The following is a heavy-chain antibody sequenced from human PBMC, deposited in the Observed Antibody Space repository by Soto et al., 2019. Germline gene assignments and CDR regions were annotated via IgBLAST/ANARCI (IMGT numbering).Heavy chain of an antibody. V-gene: IGHV1-69*01. CDR1: GGTFSSYA. J-gene: IGHJ4*02. CDR3: ARDERGYSGYTDH. D-gene: IGHD5-12*01. Sequence: QVQLVQSGAEVKKPGSSVKVSCKASGGTFSSYAISWVRQAPGQGLEWMGGIIPIFGTANYAQKFQGRVTITADESTRPGYMELSRLRSESTAVYYCARDERGYSGYTDHWGQGTLVTVSS. CDR2: IIPIFGTA.